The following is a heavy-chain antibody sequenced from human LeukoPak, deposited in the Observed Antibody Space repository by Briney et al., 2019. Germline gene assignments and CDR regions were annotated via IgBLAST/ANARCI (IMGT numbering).Heavy chain of an antibody. CDR1: GYTFTYRY. V-gene: IGHV1-45*02. CDR3: ASLGRSGSSGFDY. J-gene: IGHJ4*02. CDR2: ITPFNGNT. D-gene: IGHD6-19*01. Sequence: EASVKVSFTASGYTFTYRYLHWVRQAPGQALEWMGWITPFNGNTNYAQKFQDRVTITRDRSMSTAYMELSSLRSEDTAMYYCASLGRSGSSGFDYWGQGTLVTVSS.